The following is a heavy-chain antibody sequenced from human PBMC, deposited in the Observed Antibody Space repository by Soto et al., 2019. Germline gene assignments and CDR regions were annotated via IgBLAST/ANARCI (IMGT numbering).Heavy chain of an antibody. J-gene: IGHJ4*02. Sequence: SETLSLTCGVYGGSFSGYYWSWIRQPPGKGLEWIGEINHSGSTNYNPSLKSRVTISVDTSNNQFSLKLSSVTAADTAVYYCARPRAVSRTFDYCGPGTLVTVSS. CDR3: ARPRAVSRTFDY. V-gene: IGHV4-34*01. CDR2: INHSGST. D-gene: IGHD1-20*01. CDR1: GGSFSGYY.